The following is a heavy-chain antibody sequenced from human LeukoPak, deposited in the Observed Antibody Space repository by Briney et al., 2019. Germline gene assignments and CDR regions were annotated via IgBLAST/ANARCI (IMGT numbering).Heavy chain of an antibody. CDR3: ARDRPISGGREEFFDY. CDR2: ISSSSSYI. D-gene: IGHD2-15*01. V-gene: IGHV3-21*01. CDR1: GFTFSSYS. J-gene: IGHJ4*02. Sequence: GGSLRLSCAASGFTFSSYSMNWVRQAPGKGLEWVSSISSSSSYIYYADSVKGRFTISRDNAKNSLYLQMNSLRAEDTAVYYCARDRPISGGREEFFDYWGQGTLVTVSS.